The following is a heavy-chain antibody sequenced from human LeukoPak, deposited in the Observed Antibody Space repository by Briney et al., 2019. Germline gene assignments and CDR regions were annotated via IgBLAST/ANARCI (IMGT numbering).Heavy chain of an antibody. CDR2: LYSDGNT. D-gene: IGHD1-14*01. Sequence: GGSLRLSCAASGFTVITNDMTWVRQAPGKGLEWVSVLYSDGNTKYADSVQGRFTISRDNCKNTLYLEMNSLSPDDTAAYYCARGVEPLAANTLAYWGQGTLVTVSS. J-gene: IGHJ4*02. CDR1: GFTVITND. V-gene: IGHV3-53*01. CDR3: ARGVEPLAANTLAY.